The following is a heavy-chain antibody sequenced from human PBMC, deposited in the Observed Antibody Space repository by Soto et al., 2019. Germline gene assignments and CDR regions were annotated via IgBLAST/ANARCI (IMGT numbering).Heavy chain of an antibody. V-gene: IGHV6-1*01. CDR2: TYYRSKWYN. Sequence: KQSQTLSLTCAISGDSVSSNSAAWNWIRQSPSRGLEWLGRTYYRSKWYNDYAVSVKSRITINPDTSKNQFSLQLNSVTPEDTAVYYCARGLRSSWDQIYYYYYYMDVWGKGTTVTVSS. J-gene: IGHJ6*03. CDR1: GDSVSSNSAA. CDR3: ARGLRSSWDQIYYYYYYMDV. D-gene: IGHD6-13*01.